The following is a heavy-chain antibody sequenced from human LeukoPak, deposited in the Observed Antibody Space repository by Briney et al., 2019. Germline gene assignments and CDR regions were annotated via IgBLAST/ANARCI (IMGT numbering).Heavy chain of an antibody. CDR3: AREPSKHYSSSWYWVH. Sequence: ASVKVSCKVSGYTLTELSMHWVRQAPGKGLEWMGGFDPEDGETIYAQKFQGRVTMTRDTSTSTVYMELSSLRSEDTAVYYCAREPSKHYSSSWYWVHWGQGTLVTVSS. CDR1: GYTLTELS. CDR2: FDPEDGET. J-gene: IGHJ4*02. D-gene: IGHD6-13*01. V-gene: IGHV1-24*01.